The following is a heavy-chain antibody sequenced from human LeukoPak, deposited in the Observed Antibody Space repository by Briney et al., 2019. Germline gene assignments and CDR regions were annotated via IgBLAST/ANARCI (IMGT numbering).Heavy chain of an antibody. V-gene: IGHV4-61*02. J-gene: IGHJ4*02. CDR1: GGSISSGSYY. CDR3: ARADSSGYYRY. CDR2: IYTSGST. Sequence: PSETLSLTCTVSGGSISSGSYYWSWIRQPAGKGLEWIGRIYTSGSTNYNPSLKSRVTISVDTSENQFSLKLSSVTAADTAVYYCARADSSGYYRYWGQGTLVTVSS. D-gene: IGHD3-22*01.